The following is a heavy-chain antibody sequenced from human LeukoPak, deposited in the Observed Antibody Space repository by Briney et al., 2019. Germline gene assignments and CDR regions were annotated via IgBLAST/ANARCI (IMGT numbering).Heavy chain of an antibody. V-gene: IGHV3-11*01. D-gene: IGHD2-2*02. CDR3: ARDIVVVPAAILVGPIYYYYYMDV. J-gene: IGHJ6*03. CDR1: GFTFSDYY. Sequence: GGSLRLSCAASGFTFSDYYMSWIRQAPGKGLEWVSYISSSGSTIYYADSVKGRFTISRDNAKNSLYLQMNSLRAEDTAVYYCARDIVVVPAAILVGPIYYYYYMDVWGKGTTVTVSS. CDR2: ISSSGSTI.